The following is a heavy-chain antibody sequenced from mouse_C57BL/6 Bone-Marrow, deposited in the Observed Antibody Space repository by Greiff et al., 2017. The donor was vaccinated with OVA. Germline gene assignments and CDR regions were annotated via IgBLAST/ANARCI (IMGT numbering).Heavy chain of an antibody. V-gene: IGHV1-15*01. CDR3: TSRTVVRDFDV. CDR2: IDPETGGT. Sequence: QVQLQQSGAGLVRPGASVTLSCKASGYTFTDYEMNWVKQTPVHGLEWIGAIDPETGGTDYNQKLQGKAILNADKSSSTALMELRSLTSEDSAVYYCTSRTVVRDFDVWGTGTTVTVSS. J-gene: IGHJ1*03. CDR1: GYTFTDYE. D-gene: IGHD1-1*01.